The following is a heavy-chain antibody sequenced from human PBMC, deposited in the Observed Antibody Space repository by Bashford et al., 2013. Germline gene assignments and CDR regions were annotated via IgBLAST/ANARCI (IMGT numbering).Heavy chain of an antibody. CDR3: LPTGYYSYFDF. V-gene: IGHV3-74*01. Sequence: GGSLRLSCAASGFTFSSYWMHWVRQASGKGLVWVSRINTDGSTTDYADFVKGRFTMSRDDGDNTLFLQMNSLRVEDTAVYYCLPTGYYSYFDFWGQGALVTVSS. CDR1: GFTFSSYW. D-gene: IGHD3-9*01. CDR2: INTDGSTT. J-gene: IGHJ4*02.